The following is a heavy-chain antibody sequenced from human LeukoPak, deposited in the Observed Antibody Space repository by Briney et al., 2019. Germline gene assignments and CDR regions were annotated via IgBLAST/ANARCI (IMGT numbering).Heavy chain of an antibody. CDR2: ISYDGSNK. J-gene: IGHJ4*02. V-gene: IGHV3-30*04. CDR1: GFTFSSYA. D-gene: IGHD3-16*01. CDR3: ARDIRSSGGVFDY. Sequence: GGSLRLSCAASGFTFSSYAMHWVRQAPGKGLEWVAVISYDGSNKYYADSVKGRFTISRDNSKNTLYLQVNSLRAEDTSVYYCARDIRSSGGVFDYLSQGTLVTVSS.